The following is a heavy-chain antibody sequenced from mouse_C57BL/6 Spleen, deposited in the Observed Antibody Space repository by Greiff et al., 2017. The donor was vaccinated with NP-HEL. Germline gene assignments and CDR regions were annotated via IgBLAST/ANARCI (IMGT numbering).Heavy chain of an antibody. J-gene: IGHJ2*01. CDR2: IYPGDGDT. Sequence: VQLQQSGPELVKPGASVKISCKASGYAFSSSWMNWVKQRPGKGLEWIGRIYPGDGDTNYNGKFKGKATLTADKSSSTAYMQLSSLTSEDSAVYFCARGGLGRGYFDCWGQGTTLTVSS. D-gene: IGHD4-1*01. CDR1: GYAFSSSW. CDR3: ARGGLGRGYFDC. V-gene: IGHV1-82*01.